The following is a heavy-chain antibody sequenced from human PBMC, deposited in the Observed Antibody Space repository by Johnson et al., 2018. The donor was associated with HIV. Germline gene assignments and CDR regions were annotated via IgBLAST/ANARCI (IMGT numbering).Heavy chain of an antibody. CDR3: ARGEEEQLGDAFDI. Sequence: QVQLVESGGGVVQPGGSLRLSCAASGFTFSSFGMHWVRQAPGKGLEWVAVIWYDGSDKYYADSVKGRFTISRDNSKNTLYLQMNSLRAEDTAVYYCARGEEEQLGDAFDIWGQGTMVTVSS. CDR1: GFTFSSFG. V-gene: IGHV3-30*19. D-gene: IGHD6-6*01. CDR2: IWYDGSDK. J-gene: IGHJ3*02.